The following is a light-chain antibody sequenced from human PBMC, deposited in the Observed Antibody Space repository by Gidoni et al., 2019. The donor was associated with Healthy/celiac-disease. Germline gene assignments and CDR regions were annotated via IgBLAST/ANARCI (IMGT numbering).Light chain of an antibody. J-gene: IGKJ3*01. CDR2: LGS. CDR3: MQALQTPRT. V-gene: IGKV2-28*01. CDR1: QSLLHSNGYNY. Sequence: DIVMTQFPLSLPVTPGEPASISCRSSQSLLHSNGYNYLDWYLQKPGQSPQLLIYLGSNRASGVPDRFSGSGSGTDFTLKISKVEAEDVGVYYCMQALQTPRTFXPXTKVEIK.